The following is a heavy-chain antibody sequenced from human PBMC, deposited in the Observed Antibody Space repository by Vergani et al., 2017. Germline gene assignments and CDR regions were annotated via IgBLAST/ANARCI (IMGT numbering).Heavy chain of an antibody. V-gene: IGHV5-51*01. Sequence: EVQLVQSGAEVKKPGESRKISCKGSGYSFTSYWIGWVRQMPGKGLEWRGIIYPDDSDTRYSPSFQGKVTISADKSISTAYLQWSSLKASDTAIYYCARQFSWSGSSHYGMDVWGQGTTVTVSS. CDR3: ARQFSWSGSSHYGMDV. CDR1: GYSFTSYW. D-gene: IGHD1-26*01. CDR2: IYPDDSDT. J-gene: IGHJ6*02.